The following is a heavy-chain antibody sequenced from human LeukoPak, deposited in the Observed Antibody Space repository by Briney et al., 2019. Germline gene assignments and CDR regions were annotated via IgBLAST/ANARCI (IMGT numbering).Heavy chain of an antibody. J-gene: IGHJ3*02. CDR2: VIPTLGLA. CDR3: ARDGVRDYYGSGSYYEDAFDI. D-gene: IGHD3-10*01. CDR1: GGTFSSYF. Sequence: ASVKVSCKASGGTFSSYFISWVRQAPGQGLEWVGRVIPTLGLANYAQSFQGRVTITADKSTGTAYMELSSLRSEDTAVYYCARDGVRDYYGSGSYYEDAFDIWGQGTMVTASS. V-gene: IGHV1-69*04.